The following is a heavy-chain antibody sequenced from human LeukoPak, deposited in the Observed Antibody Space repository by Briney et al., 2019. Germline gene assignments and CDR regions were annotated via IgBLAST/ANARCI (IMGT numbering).Heavy chain of an antibody. J-gene: IGHJ6*03. D-gene: IGHD5-18*01. CDR1: GGSISSSSYY. CDR3: AREYSYGYGKRIGYMDV. V-gene: IGHV4-39*02. CDR2: IYYSGST. Sequence: PSETLSLTCTVSGGSISSSSYYWGWVRQPPGKGLEWIGSIYYSGSTYYNPSLKSRVTISVDTSKNQSSLKLSSVTAADTAVYYCAREYSYGYGKRIGYMDVWGKGTTVTVSS.